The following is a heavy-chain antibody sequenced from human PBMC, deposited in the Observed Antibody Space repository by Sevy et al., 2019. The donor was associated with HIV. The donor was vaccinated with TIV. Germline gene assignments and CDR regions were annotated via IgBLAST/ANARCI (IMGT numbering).Heavy chain of an antibody. J-gene: IGHJ4*02. D-gene: IGHD3-22*01. CDR2: IKQDESEK. CDR3: ARGNSGSFDY. Sequence: GGSLRLSCAASGFSFSNYWMHWVRQAPGKGLEWVANIKQDESEKYYVASVKGRFTISRDNVKNSLYLQMNSLGPEDTAVNYCARGNSGSFDYWGQGTLVTVSS. V-gene: IGHV3-7*04. CDR1: GFSFSNYW.